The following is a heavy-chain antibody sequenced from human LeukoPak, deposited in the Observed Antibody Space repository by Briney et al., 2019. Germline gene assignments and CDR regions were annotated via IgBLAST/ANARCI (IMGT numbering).Heavy chain of an antibody. V-gene: IGHV4-59*01. J-gene: IGHJ4*02. D-gene: IGHD3-22*01. CDR3: ARSFSPNYYDLLDY. CDR1: GGSISTYC. CDR2: IYYSGST. Sequence: SETLSLTCTVAGGSISTYCWSWIRQPPGKGLEWIGYIYYSGSTNYNPSLKSRVTISLYTSKNQFSLKLNSVTAADTAMYYCARSFSPNYYDLLDYWGQGTLVTVSS.